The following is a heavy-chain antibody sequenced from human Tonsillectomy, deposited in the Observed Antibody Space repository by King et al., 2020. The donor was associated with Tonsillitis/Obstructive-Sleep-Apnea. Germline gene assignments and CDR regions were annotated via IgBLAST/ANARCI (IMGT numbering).Heavy chain of an antibody. Sequence: QLQESGPGLVKPSGTLSLTCAVSGGSISSSNWWSWVRQPPGKGLEWIGEIYHSGSTNYNPSLKSRVTLSVDKSKNQFSLKLSSVTAADTAVYYCASFASLSYCSGGSCSRDYWGQGTLVTVSS. D-gene: IGHD2-15*01. V-gene: IGHV4-4*02. CDR2: IYHSGST. J-gene: IGHJ4*02. CDR3: ASFASLSYCSGGSCSRDY. CDR1: GGSISSSNW.